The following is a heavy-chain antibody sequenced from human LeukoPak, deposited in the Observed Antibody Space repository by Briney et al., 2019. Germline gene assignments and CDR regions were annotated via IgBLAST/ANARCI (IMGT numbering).Heavy chain of an antibody. CDR3: ARWGLGYCSSTSCYDVVDC. J-gene: IGHJ4*02. CDR1: GYTFTGYY. D-gene: IGHD2-2*01. V-gene: IGHV1-2*02. CDR2: INPNSGGT. Sequence: GASVKVSCKASGYTFTGYYMHWVRQAPGQGLEWMGWINPNSGGTNYAQKFQGRVTMTRDTSISTAYMELSRLRSDDTAVYYCARWGLGYCSSTSCYDVVDCWGQGTLVTVSS.